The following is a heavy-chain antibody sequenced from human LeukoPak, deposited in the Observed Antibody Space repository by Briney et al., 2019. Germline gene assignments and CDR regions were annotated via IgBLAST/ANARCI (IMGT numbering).Heavy chain of an antibody. D-gene: IGHD1-26*01. J-gene: IGHJ4*02. CDR2: FDPEDGET. CDR3: ATDGGKQVGATQYSGY. Sequence: GASVKVSCKVSGYTLTELSMHWVRQAPGKGLEWMGGFDPEDGETIYAQKFQGRVTMTEDTSTDTAYMELSSLRSEDTAVYYCATDGGKQVGATQYSGYWGQGTLVTVSS. V-gene: IGHV1-24*01. CDR1: GYTLTELS.